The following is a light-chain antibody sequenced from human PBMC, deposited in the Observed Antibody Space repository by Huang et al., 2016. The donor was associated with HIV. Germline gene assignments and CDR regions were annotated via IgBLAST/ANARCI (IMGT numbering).Light chain of an antibody. CDR2: ATS. V-gene: IGKV1-NL1*01. CDR1: QGISKS. J-gene: IGKJ1*01. CDR3: QQYQSVPWT. Sequence: DIQMTQSPSSLSASVGDRVTIICRASQGISKSSAWYQQKPGKAPKLLLYATSKLESVVPSRFSGSGSGTHYTLTISTLQPEDLATYYCQQYQSVPWTFGQGTKVAI.